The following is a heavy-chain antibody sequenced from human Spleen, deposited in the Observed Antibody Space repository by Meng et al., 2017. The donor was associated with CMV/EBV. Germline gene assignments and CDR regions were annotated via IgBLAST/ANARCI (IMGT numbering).Heavy chain of an antibody. V-gene: IGHV2-70D*14. J-gene: IGHJ6*02. CDR3: VRIRWNSPDV. CDR2: IDWDDDK. Sequence: SGPTLVKPTQTLTLTCTFTGFSLSTSGMRVSWIRQPPGKALEWLARIDWDDDKFYSTSLKTRLTISKDTSKNQVVLTMTNMDPVDTGTYYCVRIRWNSPDVWGQGTTVTVSS. D-gene: IGHD1-1*01. CDR1: GFSLSTSGMR.